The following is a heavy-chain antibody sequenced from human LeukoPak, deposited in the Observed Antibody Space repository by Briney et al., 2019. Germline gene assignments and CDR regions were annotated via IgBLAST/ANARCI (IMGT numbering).Heavy chain of an antibody. CDR2: ISSIGTTI. Sequence: GGSLRLSCAASGFTFSSYAMSWVRQAPGKGLEWVSYISSIGTTIYYADSVKGRFSISRDNAKSSLYLEMNSLRAEDTAVYYCARDEDYGDYPGYYYYMDVWGKGTTVTVSS. D-gene: IGHD4-17*01. CDR3: ARDEDYGDYPGYYYYMDV. V-gene: IGHV3-48*01. CDR1: GFTFSSYA. J-gene: IGHJ6*03.